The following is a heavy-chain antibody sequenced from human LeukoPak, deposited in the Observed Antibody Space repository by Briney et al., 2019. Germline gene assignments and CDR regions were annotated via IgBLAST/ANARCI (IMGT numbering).Heavy chain of an antibody. CDR3: ARFFPTRDIVVVPAAPFDY. CDR2: ISAYNGNT. J-gene: IGHJ4*02. V-gene: IGHV1-18*01. D-gene: IGHD2-2*01. Sequence: ASVKVSCKASGYTFTSYGISWVRQAPGQGLEWMGWISAYNGNTNYAQKLQGRVTMTTDTSTSTAYMELRSLRSDDTAVYYCARFFPTRDIVVVPAAPFDYWGQGTLVTVSS. CDR1: GYTFTSYG.